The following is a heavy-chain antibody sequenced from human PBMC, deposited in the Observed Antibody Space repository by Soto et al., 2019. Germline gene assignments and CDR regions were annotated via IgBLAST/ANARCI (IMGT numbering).Heavy chain of an antibody. CDR2: IYYSGST. CDR1: GGSISSYY. J-gene: IGHJ4*02. Sequence: QVQLQESGPGLAKPSETLSLTCTVSGGSISSYYWSWIRQPPGKGLEWIGYIYYSGSTNYNPSLKSRVTISVDTSKNQFSLKLSSVTAADTAVYYCAREGIAAAGTLYYFDYWGQGTLVTVSS. V-gene: IGHV4-59*01. D-gene: IGHD6-13*01. CDR3: AREGIAAAGTLYYFDY.